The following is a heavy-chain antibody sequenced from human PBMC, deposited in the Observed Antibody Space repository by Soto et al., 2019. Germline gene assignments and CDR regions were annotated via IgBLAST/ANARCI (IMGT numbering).Heavy chain of an antibody. D-gene: IGHD2-2*01. CDR3: ARSLVVVPAAIDAFDI. J-gene: IGHJ3*02. V-gene: IGHV3-21*01. Sequence: KPGGSLRLSCAASGFTFSSYSMNWVRQAPGKGLEWVSSISSSSSYIYYADSVKGRFTISRDNAKNSLYLQMNSLRAEDTAVYYCARSLVVVPAAIDAFDIWGQGTMVTV. CDR2: ISSSSSYI. CDR1: GFTFSSYS.